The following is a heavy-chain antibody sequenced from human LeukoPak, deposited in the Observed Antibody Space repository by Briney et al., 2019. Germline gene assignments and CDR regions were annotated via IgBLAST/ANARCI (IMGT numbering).Heavy chain of an antibody. D-gene: IGHD3-3*02. CDR3: ERVSIFGVVIPPDF. J-gene: IGHJ4*02. V-gene: IGHV3-30*11. Sequence: GGSRRLSWAAAGFTFSSYALHWVRQAPGKGREWVAVISSDGITKYYADSVKGRITISRDNSKNTLYLQMNSLRAEDTAVFYCERVSIFGVVIPPDFWGQGTLVTVSS. CDR1: GFTFSSYA. CDR2: ISSDGITK.